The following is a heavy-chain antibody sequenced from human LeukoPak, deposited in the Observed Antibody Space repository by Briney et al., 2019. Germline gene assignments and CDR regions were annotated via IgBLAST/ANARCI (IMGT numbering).Heavy chain of an antibody. J-gene: IGHJ2*01. CDR2: SRNKANSYTT. D-gene: IGHD3-22*01. V-gene: IGHV3-72*01. CDR1: GFTVSDHY. Sequence: GGSLRLSCAASGFTVSDHYMDWVRQAPGTGLEWVGRSRNKANSYTTEYAASVKGRFTISRDDSKKSLYLQMNSLKTEDTAVYYCTRGAHHYDSSGYYNWYFDLWGRGTLVTVSS. CDR3: TRGAHHYDSSGYYNWYFDL.